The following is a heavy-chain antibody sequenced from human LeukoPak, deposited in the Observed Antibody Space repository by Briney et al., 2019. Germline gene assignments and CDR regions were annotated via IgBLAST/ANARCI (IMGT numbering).Heavy chain of an antibody. J-gene: IGHJ5*02. CDR3: ARDSSSSWLKRSWFDP. CDR1: GGSISSSSYY. D-gene: IGHD6-13*01. Sequence: SETLSLTCTVSGGSISSSSYYGGWIRQPPGKGLGWIGSIYYSGTTYYNPSLKSRVTISVDTSKNQFSLKLSSVTAADTAVYYCARDSSSSWLKRSWFDPWGQGTLVTVSS. CDR2: IYYSGTT. V-gene: IGHV4-39*07.